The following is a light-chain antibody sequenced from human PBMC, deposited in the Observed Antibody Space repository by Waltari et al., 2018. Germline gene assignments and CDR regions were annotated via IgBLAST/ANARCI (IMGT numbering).Light chain of an antibody. CDR1: SPNIRSNH. J-gene: IGLJ3*02. CDR3: TSWDDRLNGRV. Sequence: QPVLTQPPSASGTPGQTVTISCSGGSPNIRSNHVNWYLQVPGTAPRLVIFSNDRRPSGVPDRFSGSKSDTSASLAISGLQSEDEADYYCTSWDDRLNGRVFGGGTRLTVL. V-gene: IGLV1-44*01. CDR2: SND.